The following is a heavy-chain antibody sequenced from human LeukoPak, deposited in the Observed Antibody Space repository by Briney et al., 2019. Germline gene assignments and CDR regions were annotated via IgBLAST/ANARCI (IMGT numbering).Heavy chain of an antibody. Sequence: SETLSLTCTVSGGSISSSSYYWGWIRQPPGKGLEWIGSIYYSGSTYYNPSLKSRVTISVDTSKNQFSLKLSSVTAADTAVYYCARAPPSITIFGVVICDAFDIWGQGTMVTVSS. D-gene: IGHD3-3*01. CDR2: IYYSGST. J-gene: IGHJ3*02. CDR1: GGSISSSSYY. CDR3: ARAPPSITIFGVVICDAFDI. V-gene: IGHV4-39*07.